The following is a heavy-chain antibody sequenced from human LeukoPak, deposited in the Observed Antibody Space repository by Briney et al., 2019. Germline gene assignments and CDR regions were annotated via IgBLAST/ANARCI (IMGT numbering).Heavy chain of an antibody. J-gene: IGHJ4*02. V-gene: IGHV3-23*01. D-gene: IGHD3-22*01. CDR2: VSGIGGGT. Sequence: GGSLRLPCAASGFTFSSYAMRWVRQAPGKGLEWVSAVSGIGGGTYYADSVKGRCTISRDNSKNTLHLQMNSPRAEDTAVHYCAKRKRYDSSGYQVYYFVYWGQGTLVTVSS. CDR3: AKRKRYDSSGYQVYYFVY. CDR1: GFTFSSYA.